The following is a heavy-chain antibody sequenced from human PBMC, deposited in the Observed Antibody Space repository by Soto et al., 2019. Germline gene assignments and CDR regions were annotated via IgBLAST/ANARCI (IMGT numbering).Heavy chain of an antibody. V-gene: IGHV3-23*01. CDR1: GFSFDSFA. Sequence: EVQLLESGGGLVQPGGSVRLSCVASGFSFDSFAMNWVRQAPGKGLEWVSAVTGRGGTTYYRDSVKGRFTVSRDNSKNTVYLEMNSLRVEDTAVYYCARDKGPAFGIWGLGTMVTVSS. J-gene: IGHJ3*02. CDR3: ARDKGPAFGI. CDR2: VTGRGGTT.